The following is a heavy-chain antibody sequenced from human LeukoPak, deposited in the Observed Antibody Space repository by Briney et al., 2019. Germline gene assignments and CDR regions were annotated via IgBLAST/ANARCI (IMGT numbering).Heavy chain of an antibody. V-gene: IGHV3-30-3*01. CDR3: AREGYYGSGSPPSLYFDY. Sequence: GGSLRLSCAASGSTFRNYVIHWVRQAPGKGLEWVAVTSSDLNVKLYADSVKGRFTISRDNSRSTLYLQMNSLRPEDTAIYYCAREGYYGSGSPPSLYFDYWGQGTLATVSS. D-gene: IGHD3-10*01. CDR1: GSTFRNYV. CDR2: TSSDLNVK. J-gene: IGHJ4*02.